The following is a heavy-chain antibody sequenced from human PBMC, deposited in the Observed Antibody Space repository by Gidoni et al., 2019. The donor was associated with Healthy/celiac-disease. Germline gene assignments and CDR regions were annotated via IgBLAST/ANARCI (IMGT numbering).Heavy chain of an antibody. J-gene: IGHJ6*03. V-gene: IGHV5-10-1*01. D-gene: IGHD3-10*01. CDR3: AREEDYGSGSYYKTPPYYYMDG. CDR1: GYSFTSYW. CDR2: IDPSDTYT. Sequence: EVQLVQSGAEVKKPGESLRISCKGSGYSFTSYWISWVRQMPGKGLEWMGRIDPSDTYTNYSPSFQGHVTISADKSISTAYLQWSSLKASDTAMYYCAREEDYGSGSYYKTPPYYYMDGWGKGTTVTVSS.